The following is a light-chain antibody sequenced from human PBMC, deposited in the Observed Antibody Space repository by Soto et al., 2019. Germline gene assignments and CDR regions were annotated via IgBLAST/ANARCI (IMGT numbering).Light chain of an antibody. CDR2: DAS. V-gene: IGKV1-5*01. Sequence: DIQMTQSPSTLSASVGDRVTITCRASQSISRSLAWYQQKPGKAPNLLIFDASSLDSGVPSRFSGSGFGTEFTLTISSLQPDDLATYYCQQYSSFLLTFGPGTTVDIK. J-gene: IGKJ3*01. CDR3: QQYSSFLLT. CDR1: QSISRS.